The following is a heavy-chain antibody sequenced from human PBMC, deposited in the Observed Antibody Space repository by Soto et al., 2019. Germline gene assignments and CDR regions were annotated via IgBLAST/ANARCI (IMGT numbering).Heavy chain of an antibody. Sequence: GASVKVSCKASGYTFTSYYMHWVRQAPGQGLEWMGIINPSGGSTSYAQKFQGRVTMTRDTSTSTVYMELSSLRSEDTAVYYCARAQQWLATRNKNWFDPWGQGTLVTVS. V-gene: IGHV1-46*01. CDR2: INPSGGST. J-gene: IGHJ5*02. CDR3: ARAQQWLATRNKNWFDP. D-gene: IGHD6-19*01. CDR1: GYTFTSYY.